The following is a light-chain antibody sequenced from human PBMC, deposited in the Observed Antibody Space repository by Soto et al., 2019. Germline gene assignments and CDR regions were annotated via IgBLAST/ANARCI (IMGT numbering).Light chain of an antibody. CDR3: ATWDDSLNGYV. CDR2: SNN. J-gene: IGLJ1*01. Sequence: QSVLTQPPSVSGAPGQRVTISCTGSSSNIGAGYAVHWYQQLPGTAPKRLIHSNNQRPSGVPDRFSASRSGTSASLAISGLQSEDEADYYCATWDDSLNGYVFGTGTKV. CDR1: SSNIGAGYA. V-gene: IGLV1-40*01.